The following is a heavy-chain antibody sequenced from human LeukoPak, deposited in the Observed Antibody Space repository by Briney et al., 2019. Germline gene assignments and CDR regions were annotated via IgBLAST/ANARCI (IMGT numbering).Heavy chain of an antibody. Sequence: GGSLRLSCAASGFTFSSYWMSWVRQAPGKGLEWVATINEDGSKDYYLDSVKGRFIISRDNAKKSLYLQTTSLRVEDTAMYYCARGRLPQSYEGFKYWGQGIPVRVSS. J-gene: IGHJ4*02. V-gene: IGHV3-7*01. CDR2: INEDGSKD. CDR1: GFTFSSYW. CDR3: ARGRLPQSYEGFKY. D-gene: IGHD4-11*01.